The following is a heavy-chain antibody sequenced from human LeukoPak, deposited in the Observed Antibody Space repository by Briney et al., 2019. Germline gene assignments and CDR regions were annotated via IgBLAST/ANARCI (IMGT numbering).Heavy chain of an antibody. CDR2: IYYSGST. CDR3: ARVINYYDSSGYYLGGYYFDY. J-gene: IGHJ4*02. V-gene: IGHV4-31*03. Sequence: SSQTLSLTCTVSGGSISSGGYYWSWIRQHPGKGLEWIGYIYYSGSTYYNPSLKSRVTISVDTSKNQFSLKLSSVTAADTAVYYCARVINYYDSSGYYLGGYYFDYWGQGTLVTVSS. CDR1: GGSISSGGYY. D-gene: IGHD3-22*01.